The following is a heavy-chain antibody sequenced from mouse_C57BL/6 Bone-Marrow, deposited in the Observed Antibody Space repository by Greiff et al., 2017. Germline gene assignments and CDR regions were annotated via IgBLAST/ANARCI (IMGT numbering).Heavy chain of an antibody. Sequence: DVKLVESGAELVKPGASVKLSCTASGFNITDYYIHWVKQRTEQGLEWIGRIDPEDGETKYAPKFQDKATITADTSSNTAYLQLSSLTSEDTAVYYCTRSLIYYGTNYWCRGTTLTVSS. CDR1: GFNITDYY. CDR2: IDPEDGET. CDR3: TRSLIYYGTNY. D-gene: IGHD1-1*01. J-gene: IGHJ2*01. V-gene: IGHV14-2*01.